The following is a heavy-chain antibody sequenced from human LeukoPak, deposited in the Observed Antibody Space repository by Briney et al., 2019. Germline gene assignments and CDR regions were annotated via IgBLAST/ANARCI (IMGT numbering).Heavy chain of an antibody. CDR3: AREKSSGSAFYFDY. CDR1: GYTFISHD. CDR2: INPNSGNT. J-gene: IGHJ4*02. D-gene: IGHD3-22*01. Sequence: ASVKVSCKASGYTFISHDINWVRQATGQGLEWMGWINPNSGNTGYAQKFQGRVTITADESTSTAYMELSSLRSDDTAVYYCAREKSSGSAFYFDYWGQGTLVTVSS. V-gene: IGHV1-8*03.